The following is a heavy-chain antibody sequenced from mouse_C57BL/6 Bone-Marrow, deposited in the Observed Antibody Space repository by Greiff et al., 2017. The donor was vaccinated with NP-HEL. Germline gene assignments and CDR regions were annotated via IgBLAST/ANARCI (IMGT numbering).Heavy chain of an antibody. V-gene: IGHV1-81*01. J-gene: IGHJ4*01. Sequence: QVQLKQSGAELARPGASVKLSCKASGYTFTSYGISWVKQRTGQGLEWIGEIYPRSGNTYYNEKFKGKATLTADKSSSTAYMELRSLTSEDSAVYFCAREAYYCGSSSMDYWGQGTSVTVSS. CDR3: AREAYYCGSSSMDY. CDR1: GYTFTSYG. D-gene: IGHD1-1*01. CDR2: IYPRSGNT.